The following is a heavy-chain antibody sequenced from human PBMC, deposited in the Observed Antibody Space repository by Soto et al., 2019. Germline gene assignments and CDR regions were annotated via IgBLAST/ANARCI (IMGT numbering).Heavy chain of an antibody. V-gene: IGHV4-31*03. CDR3: ARGDYYDSSGYEF. Sequence: QVQLQESGPGLVKSSQTLYLTCTVSGGSIRSGGYRWSWIRQHPAKGLEWIGFIYYSGTTKYNPSLKSRLSISMDKSNNQFSLELSSVTAADTAVYYCARGDYYDSSGYEFWGQGILVNVSS. J-gene: IGHJ4*02. CDR1: GGSIRSGGYR. CDR2: IYYSGTT. D-gene: IGHD3-22*01.